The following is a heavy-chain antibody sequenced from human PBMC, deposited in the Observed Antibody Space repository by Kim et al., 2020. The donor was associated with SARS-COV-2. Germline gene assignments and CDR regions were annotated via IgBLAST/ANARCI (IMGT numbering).Heavy chain of an antibody. Sequence: GGSLRLFCAAFGFTFSHYGMSWVRQAPGKGLEWVANIKQDGSEKYYVDSVKGRFSISRDNAKNSLYLQMNSLRAEDTAVYFCASGIVTPTYWGQGTLVTVSS. V-gene: IGHV3-7*03. CDR1: GFTFSHYG. CDR2: IKQDGSEK. CDR3: ASGIVTPTY. J-gene: IGHJ4*02. D-gene: IGHD2-21*01.